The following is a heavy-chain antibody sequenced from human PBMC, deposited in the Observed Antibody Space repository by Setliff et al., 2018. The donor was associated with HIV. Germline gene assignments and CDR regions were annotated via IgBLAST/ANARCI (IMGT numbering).Heavy chain of an antibody. CDR1: GLSISSGYY. CDR2: IYSGGST. Sequence: ETLSLTCDVSGLSISSGYYWGWIRQPPGKGLEWVSVIYSGGSTYYADSVKGRFTISRDNSKNTLYLQMNSLRGEDTAVYYCARGYYMDVWGKGTTVTVSS. V-gene: IGHV3-66*02. J-gene: IGHJ6*03. CDR3: ARGYYMDV.